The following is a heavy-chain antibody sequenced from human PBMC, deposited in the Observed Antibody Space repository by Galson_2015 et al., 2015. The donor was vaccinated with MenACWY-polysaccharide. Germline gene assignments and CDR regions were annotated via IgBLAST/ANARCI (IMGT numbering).Heavy chain of an antibody. Sequence: SLRLSCAVSNLTLRSYAMSWVRQPPGKGLEWVSTIGGSGDGSYYADSVRGRFTISRDNSKNTLYLALNSLRAEDTAIYYCAKDAIAGIVLTPLRIPLQRWGQGTLVAVSS. J-gene: IGHJ1*01. D-gene: IGHD6-13*01. V-gene: IGHV3-23*01. CDR3: AKDAIAGIVLTPLRIPLQR. CDR2: IGGSGDGS. CDR1: NLTLRSYA.